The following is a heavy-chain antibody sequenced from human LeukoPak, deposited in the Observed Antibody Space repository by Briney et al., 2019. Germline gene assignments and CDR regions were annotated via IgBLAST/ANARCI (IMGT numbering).Heavy chain of an antibody. V-gene: IGHV4-59*01. CDR1: GGSISPYY. CDR3: ARDHWLLSSKTWYYYGMDV. Sequence: SETLSLTCVVSGGSISPYYWSWIRQSPRKGLEWIGYIDPSGSASYNPSLKSRVTIFVDTSKNLLSLILTSVSASDTGIYYCARDHWLLSSKTWYYYGMDVWGQGTTVTVSS. CDR2: IDPSGSA. J-gene: IGHJ6*02. D-gene: IGHD3-9*01.